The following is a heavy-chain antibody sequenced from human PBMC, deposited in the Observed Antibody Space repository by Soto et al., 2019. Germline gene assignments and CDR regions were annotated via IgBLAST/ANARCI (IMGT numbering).Heavy chain of an antibody. J-gene: IGHJ4*02. Sequence: PSETLSLTCAVSGYSISRGYYWFWIRQPPGKGLEWIGSMYNSGNTYYNPSLQSRVTISLDTSNNEFSLKLSSVTAADTAVYYCARVAYFDSSGYYYNFDYWGQGTLVTVSS. D-gene: IGHD3-22*01. CDR3: ARVAYFDSSGYYYNFDY. CDR1: GYSISRGYY. V-gene: IGHV4-38-2*01. CDR2: MYNSGNT.